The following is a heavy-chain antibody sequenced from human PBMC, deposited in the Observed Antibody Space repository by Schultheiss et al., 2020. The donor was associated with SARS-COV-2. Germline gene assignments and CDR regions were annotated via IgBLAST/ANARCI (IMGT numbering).Heavy chain of an antibody. V-gene: IGHV3-30*03. D-gene: IGHD2-21*02. CDR3: ASAYCGGDCLNWFDP. Sequence: GSLRLSCAASGFTVSSNYMSWVRQAPGKGLEWVAVISYDGSNKYYADSVKGRFTISRDNSKNTLYLQMNSLRAEDTAVYYCASAYCGGDCLNWFDPWGQGTLVNVSS. CDR2: ISYDGSNK. J-gene: IGHJ5*02. CDR1: GFTVSSNY.